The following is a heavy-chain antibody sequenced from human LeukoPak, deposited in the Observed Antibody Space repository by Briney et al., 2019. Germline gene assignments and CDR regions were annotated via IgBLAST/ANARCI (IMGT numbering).Heavy chain of an antibody. CDR3: ASTGSGWYSDY. V-gene: IGHV3-7*01. J-gene: IGHJ4*02. CDR1: GFTFSNYW. D-gene: IGHD6-19*01. Sequence: GGSLRLSCAASGFTFSNYWLNWVRQAPGKGLEWVANIKEDGSEKYYVDSVKGRFTISRDNAKNSLFLQMNSLRAEDTAVYYCASTGSGWYSDYWGQGTLVTVSS. CDR2: IKEDGSEK.